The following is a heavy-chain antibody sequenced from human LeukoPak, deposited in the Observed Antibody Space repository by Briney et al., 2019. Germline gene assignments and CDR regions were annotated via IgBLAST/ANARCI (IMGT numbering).Heavy chain of an antibody. J-gene: IGHJ4*02. D-gene: IGHD6-13*01. Sequence: PGGSLGLSCAASGFAFSGAWIHWVRRVPGKGLAWVSGISNDASITEYTGSVKGRFTISRDNDKKTVYLQMNSLRVEDTAMYYCTRGPFTAPGIADYWGQGTLVTVSS. V-gene: IGHV3-74*03. CDR1: GFAFSGAW. CDR3: TRGPFTAPGIADY. CDR2: ISNDASIT.